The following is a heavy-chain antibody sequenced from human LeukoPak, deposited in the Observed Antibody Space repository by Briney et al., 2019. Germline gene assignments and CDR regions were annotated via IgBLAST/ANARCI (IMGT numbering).Heavy chain of an antibody. J-gene: IGHJ6*03. V-gene: IGHV1-3*03. Sequence: ASVKVSCKASGYTFTSYAMHWVRQAPGQRLEWMGWINAGNGNTKYSQEFQGRVTITRDTSASTAYMELSSLRSEDTAVYYCARGGKDYYYYYMDVWGKGTTVTVSS. CDR1: GYTFTSYA. CDR2: INAGNGNT. CDR3: ARGGKDYYYYYMDV.